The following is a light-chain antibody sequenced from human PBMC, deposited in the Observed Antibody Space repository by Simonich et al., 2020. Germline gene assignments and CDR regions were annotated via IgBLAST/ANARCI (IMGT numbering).Light chain of an antibody. V-gene: IGKV2-29*03. J-gene: IGKJ5*01. CDR3: MQGIHLPIT. CDR2: EVS. Sequence: DIVMTPTPLSLSVTPGQPASLSCKSSQSLLHSDGKTYLYWYLQKPGQSPQILIYEVSNRCSGVPDRFSGSGSGTDFTLKISRVEAEDVGVYYCMQGIHLPITFGQGTRLEMK. CDR1: QSLLHSDGKTY.